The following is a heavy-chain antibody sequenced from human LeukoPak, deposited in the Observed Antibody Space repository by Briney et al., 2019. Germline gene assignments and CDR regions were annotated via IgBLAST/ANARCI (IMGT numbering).Heavy chain of an antibody. J-gene: IGHJ6*03. Sequence: GGSLRLSCAASGFTFSSYGMHWVRQPPGKGLEWVAVISKDGSNKYYADSVKGRFTISRDNSKNTLYLQMNSLRAEDTAVYYCARPMVRGVNRYYYYMDVWGKGTTVTVSS. V-gene: IGHV3-30*03. CDR1: GFTFSSYG. CDR2: ISKDGSNK. D-gene: IGHD3-10*01. CDR3: ARPMVRGVNRYYYYMDV.